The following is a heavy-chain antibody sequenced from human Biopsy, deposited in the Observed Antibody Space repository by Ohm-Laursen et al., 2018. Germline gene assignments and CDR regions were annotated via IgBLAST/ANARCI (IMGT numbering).Heavy chain of an antibody. CDR1: GGSIISY. V-gene: IGHV2-5*08. CDR2: VFWDDDK. Sequence: QTLSLTCSVSGGSIISYYWTWIRQPPGKALECLAVVFWDDDKRYSPSLKNRVTITKDTSENQVVLTVTNMDPVDTATYYCAHVFEGYFQHWGQGTLVTVSS. J-gene: IGHJ1*01. CDR3: AHVFEGYFQH.